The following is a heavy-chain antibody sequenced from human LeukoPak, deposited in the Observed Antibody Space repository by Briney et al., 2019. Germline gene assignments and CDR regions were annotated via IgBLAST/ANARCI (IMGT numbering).Heavy chain of an antibody. CDR1: GFTFSSYS. D-gene: IGHD1-14*01. Sequence: GGSLRLSCATSGFTFSSYSMSWVRQAPGKGLEWVSYISSSGSTIYYAASVKGRFIISRDNARKSVSLQMNSLGDEDTAVYYCAGTTVFDYWGQGTLVTVSS. CDR3: AGTTVFDY. V-gene: IGHV3-48*02. J-gene: IGHJ4*02. CDR2: ISSSGSTI.